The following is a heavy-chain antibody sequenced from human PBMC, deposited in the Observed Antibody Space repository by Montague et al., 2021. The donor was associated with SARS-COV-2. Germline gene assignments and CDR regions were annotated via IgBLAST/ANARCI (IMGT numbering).Heavy chain of an antibody. CDR1: GFNFPRYC. Sequence: SLRLSCAASGFNFPRYCMHWVRQSPGQGLEWVARICDGVRRISYADSVRDRFTVSRDNAKNTLSLLMNNLSGEDTAVYYCVRDGGDDKRDWWFDLWGRGTHVSVSS. D-gene: IGHD2-21*02. J-gene: IGHJ2*01. CDR2: ICDGVRRI. CDR3: VRDGGDDKRDWWFDL. V-gene: IGHV3-74*01.